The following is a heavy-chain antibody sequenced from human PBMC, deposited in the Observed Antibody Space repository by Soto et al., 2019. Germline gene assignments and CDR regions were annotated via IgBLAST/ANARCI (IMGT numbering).Heavy chain of an antibody. CDR3: AIVSGRGWPRDGYYYYGMDV. Sequence: ASVKVSCKASGYTFTSYGISWVRQAPGQGLEWMGWISAYNGNTNYAQKLQGRVTMTTDTSTSTAYMELRSLRSDDTAVYYCAIVSGRGWPRDGYYYYGMDVWGQGTTVTVS. V-gene: IGHV1-18*01. CDR2: ISAYNGNT. CDR1: GYTFTSYG. D-gene: IGHD3-10*01. J-gene: IGHJ6*02.